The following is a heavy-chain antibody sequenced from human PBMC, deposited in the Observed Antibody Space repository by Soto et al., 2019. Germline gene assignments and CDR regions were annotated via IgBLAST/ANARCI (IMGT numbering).Heavy chain of an antibody. J-gene: IGHJ6*02. CDR2: IIPIFGTA. CDR1: GGTFSSYA. D-gene: IGHD6-13*01. CDR3: FTVLVDAAATHGAYYYYGMDV. V-gene: IGHV1-69*01. Sequence: QVQLVQSGAEVKKPGSSVKVSCKASGGTFSSYAISWVRQAPGQGLEWMGGIIPIFGTANYVQKFQGRATITADESTSTAYMELSSLRSEDTAVYYCFTVLVDAAATHGAYYYYGMDVWGQGTTVTVSS.